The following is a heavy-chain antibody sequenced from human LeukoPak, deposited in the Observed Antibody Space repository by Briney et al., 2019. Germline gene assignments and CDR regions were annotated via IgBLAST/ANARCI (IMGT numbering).Heavy chain of an antibody. Sequence: GGSLRLSCAASGFTFDDYGMSWVRQAPGKGLEWVSGVNWNGDTIGYADSVRGRFTITRDSAKNFLYLQMNSLRAEDTALYYCARSPVAATLYHWFDPWGQGTLVTVSS. V-gene: IGHV3-20*04. D-gene: IGHD2-15*01. J-gene: IGHJ5*02. CDR3: ARSPVAATLYHWFDP. CDR1: GFTFDDYG. CDR2: VNWNGDTI.